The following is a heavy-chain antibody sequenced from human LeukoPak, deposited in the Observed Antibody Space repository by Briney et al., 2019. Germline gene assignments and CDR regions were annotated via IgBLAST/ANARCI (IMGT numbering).Heavy chain of an antibody. V-gene: IGHV3-23*01. CDR2: ISGSGDST. Sequence: PGGSLRLSCAASGFTFSNYAMRWVRQAPGKGLEWVSGISGSGDSTYYADSVKGRFTISRDNSKNTLYLQMNSLRAEDTAVYYCAKSRLRLGELSLYPETHWGQGTLVTVSS. J-gene: IGHJ4*02. D-gene: IGHD3-16*02. CDR3: AKSRLRLGELSLYPETH. CDR1: GFTFSNYA.